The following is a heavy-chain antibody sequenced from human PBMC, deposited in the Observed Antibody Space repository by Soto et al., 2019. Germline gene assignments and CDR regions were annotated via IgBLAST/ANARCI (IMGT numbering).Heavy chain of an antibody. J-gene: IGHJ4*02. Sequence: SQTLSLTCAISGDTVSTNTAAWNWIRQSPSRGLEWLGRIYYKSRWYNDYSVSVKSRIAIIPDTSRNQFSLQLNSVIPEDTAVYYCARDCGYDLARAFYSGIDDWGPGTMVTVSS. CDR1: GDTVSTNTAA. V-gene: IGHV6-1*01. CDR2: IYYKSRWYN. CDR3: ARDCGYDLARAFYSGIDD. D-gene: IGHD2-15*01.